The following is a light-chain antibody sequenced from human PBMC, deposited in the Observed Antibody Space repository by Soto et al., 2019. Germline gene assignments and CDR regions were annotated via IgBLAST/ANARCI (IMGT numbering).Light chain of an antibody. CDR2: AAS. CDR3: QQSNSTPRT. CDR1: QSISNY. Sequence: DIQMTQSPSSLSASVGDRVTITCRASQSISNYLNWYQQKPGKAPKLLMYAASSLQSRVLSRFRGSGSGTDFTLTISSLQPEEFATYYCQQSNSTPRTFGQGTKVEIK. J-gene: IGKJ1*01. V-gene: IGKV1-39*01.